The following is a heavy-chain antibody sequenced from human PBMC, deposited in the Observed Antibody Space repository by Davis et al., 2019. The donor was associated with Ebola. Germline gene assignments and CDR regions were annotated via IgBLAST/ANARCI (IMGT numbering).Heavy chain of an antibody. J-gene: IGHJ4*02. D-gene: IGHD6-19*01. Sequence: GSLRLSCSVSGGSIRSSNYYCSWVRQPPGKGLEWVGSIFYSGTTYFNPSLSSRVAVSVDTSKNQFSLKLSSVTAADTAVYYCARSHSGWYAFDYWGQGTLVTVSS. CDR2: IFYSGTT. V-gene: IGHV4-39*07. CDR1: GGSIRSSNYY. CDR3: ARSHSGWYAFDY.